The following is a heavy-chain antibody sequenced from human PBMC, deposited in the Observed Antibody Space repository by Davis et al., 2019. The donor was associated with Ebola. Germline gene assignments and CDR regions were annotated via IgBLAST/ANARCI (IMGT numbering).Heavy chain of an antibody. CDR3: AKGRSVVVSAIAFDS. D-gene: IGHD2-21*01. Sequence: GGSLRLSCAASGFSFSGYGMHWVRQAPGKGLEWVAIISYDASYEYYADSVKGRFTISRDTSKNTIYLQMNSLRAEDTAVYYCAKGRSVVVSAIAFDSWGQGTLVTVSS. CDR1: GFSFSGYG. J-gene: IGHJ4*02. V-gene: IGHV3-30*18. CDR2: ISYDASYE.